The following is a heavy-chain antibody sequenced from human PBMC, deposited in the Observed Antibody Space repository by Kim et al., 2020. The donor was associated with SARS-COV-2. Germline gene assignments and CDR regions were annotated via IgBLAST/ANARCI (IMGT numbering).Heavy chain of an antibody. Sequence: ASVKVSCKASGYTFTSYGISWVRQAPGQGLEWMGWISAYNGNTNYAQKLQGRVTMTTDTSTSTAYMELRSLRSDDTAVYYCARDVVVPAEHVKLSYYYYGMDVWGQGTTVTVSS. CDR1: GYTFTSYG. CDR3: ARDVVVPAEHVKLSYYYYGMDV. D-gene: IGHD2-2*01. J-gene: IGHJ6*02. V-gene: IGHV1-18*04. CDR2: ISAYNGNT.